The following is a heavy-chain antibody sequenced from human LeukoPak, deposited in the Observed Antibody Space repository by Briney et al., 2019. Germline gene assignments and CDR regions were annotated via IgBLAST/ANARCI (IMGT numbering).Heavy chain of an antibody. D-gene: IGHD7-27*01. V-gene: IGHV3-33*06. CDR1: GFTFSSYG. J-gene: IGHJ6*03. Sequence: PGRSLRLSRAASGFTFSSYGMHWVRQAPGKGLEWVAVIWYDGSNKYYVDSVKGRFTISRDDSKNTLYLQMNSLRAEDTAVYYCAKDGDRAEHYYYYYMDVWGKGITFTV. CDR3: AKDGDRAEHYYYYYMDV. CDR2: IWYDGSNK.